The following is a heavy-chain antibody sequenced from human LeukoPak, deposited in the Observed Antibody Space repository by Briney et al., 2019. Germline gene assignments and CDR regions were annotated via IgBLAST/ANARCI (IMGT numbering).Heavy chain of an antibody. CDR1: GVSISSGNW. D-gene: IGHD5-18*01. Sequence: SGTLSLTCAVSGVSISSGNWWTWVRQPPGKGLEWIGEIYHSGSTNYNPSLKSQVTISVDKSKNQFSLKLSSVTAADTAIYYCAREGVGGYNYAAWGQGTLVTVSS. J-gene: IGHJ4*02. CDR2: IYHSGST. V-gene: IGHV4-4*02. CDR3: AREGVGGYNYAA.